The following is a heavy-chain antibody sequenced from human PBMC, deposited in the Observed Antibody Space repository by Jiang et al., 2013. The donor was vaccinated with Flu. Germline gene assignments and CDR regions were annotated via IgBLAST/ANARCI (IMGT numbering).Heavy chain of an antibody. CDR1: GGSISSSTYY. J-gene: IGHJ4*02. V-gene: IGHV4-39*07. CDR3: ARAQKYSGFELPYFDY. D-gene: IGHD5-12*01. Sequence: GPGLVKPSETLSLTCTVSGGSISSSTYYWGWIRQSPGKGLEWIGGIYDTGSTYSPPSLKSRVTMSVDTSKNQFSLKLRSVTAADTAVYYCARAQKYSGFELPYFDYWGQGPWSPSPQ. CDR2: IYDTGST.